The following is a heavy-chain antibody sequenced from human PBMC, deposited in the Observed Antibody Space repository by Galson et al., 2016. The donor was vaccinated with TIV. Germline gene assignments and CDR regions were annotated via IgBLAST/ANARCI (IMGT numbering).Heavy chain of an antibody. Sequence: SLRLFCAASGFTFNYHGIHWVRQAPGKGLEWLAVAWYDGSSAYYADSVKGRFTISRDNSKNTVFLQMNSLRAEDTAVYYCARNFPIDDILAAYYFDYWGQGTLVTVSS. V-gene: IGHV3-33*01. CDR3: ARNFPIDDILAAYYFDY. CDR1: GFTFNYHG. J-gene: IGHJ4*02. D-gene: IGHD3-9*01. CDR2: AWYDGSSA.